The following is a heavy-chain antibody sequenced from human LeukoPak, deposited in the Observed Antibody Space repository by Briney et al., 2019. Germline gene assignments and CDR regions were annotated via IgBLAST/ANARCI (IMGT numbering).Heavy chain of an antibody. V-gene: IGHV3-21*01. CDR3: ARADIVATFYYYYGMDV. J-gene: IGHJ6*02. CDR1: GFTFSSYS. CDR2: ISSSSSYI. Sequence: PGGSLRLSCAASGFTFSSYSMNWVRQAPGKGLEWVSSISSSSSYIYYADSVKGGFTISRDNAKNSLYLQMNSLRAEDTAVYYCARADIVATFYYYYGMDVWGQGTTVTVSS. D-gene: IGHD5-12*01.